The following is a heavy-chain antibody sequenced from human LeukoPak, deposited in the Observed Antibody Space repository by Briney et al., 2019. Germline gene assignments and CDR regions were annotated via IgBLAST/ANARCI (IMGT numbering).Heavy chain of an antibody. V-gene: IGHV3-43*02. J-gene: IGHJ4*02. Sequence: GGSPRLSCAASGFNFDEYPMHWVRQAPGKGLEWVAAINGNGGSTDYGDSVKGRCTISRDSNKNSLFLQMNSLRTEDTAFYYCAKFYGSGTYYNNYFDYWGQGALVTVSS. CDR2: INGNGGST. CDR1: GFNFDEYP. CDR3: AKFYGSGTYYNNYFDY. D-gene: IGHD3-10*01.